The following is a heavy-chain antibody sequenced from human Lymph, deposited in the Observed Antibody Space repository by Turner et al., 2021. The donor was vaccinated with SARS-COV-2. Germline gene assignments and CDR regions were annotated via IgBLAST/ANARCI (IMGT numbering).Heavy chain of an antibody. D-gene: IGHD6-19*01. Sequence: QPQLQESGPGLVKPSETLSLTCTVHGGTVSGRTFDWGWNRQPPGKGLEWSGSSNYTDSTYYKPSLKSRFTISADTAKYQCSRKLSAGTAADAAVFYWSRGSPQGWYVPGFDYWGQGTLVTVSS. J-gene: IGHJ4*02. CDR1: GGTVSGRTFD. V-gene: IGHV4-39*01. CDR3: SRGSPQGWYVPGFDY. CDR2: SNYTDST.